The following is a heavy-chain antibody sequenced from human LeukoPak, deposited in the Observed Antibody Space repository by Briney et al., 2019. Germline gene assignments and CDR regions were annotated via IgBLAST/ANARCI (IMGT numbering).Heavy chain of an antibody. CDR3: AKEGRKTGNTYGYEFDS. V-gene: IGHV3-66*01. J-gene: IGHJ4*02. CDR2: IYSGGSA. Sequence: GGSLRLSCAVSGFTVSHSYMSWVRQAPGKGLEWVSVIYSGGSAYYADSVKGRFTISRDNSKNTLYLQMNSLRAEDTAVYYCAKEGRKTGNTYGYEFDSWGQGTLVTVSS. D-gene: IGHD5-18*01. CDR1: GFTVSHSY.